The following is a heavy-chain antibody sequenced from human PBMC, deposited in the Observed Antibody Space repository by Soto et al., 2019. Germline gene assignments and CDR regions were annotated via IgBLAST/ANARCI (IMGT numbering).Heavy chain of an antibody. CDR1: GFTFNNYA. V-gene: IGHV3-23*01. Sequence: EVQLLESGGGLVQPGGSLRLSCAASGFTFNNYAMTWVRQAPGKGLEWVSAISGGGDTTSYADSVKGRFTVSRDGSKNTLYLTMSSLRAEETALYYCAKGRGGSGSLTPRVDFWGQGTLVTVSS. J-gene: IGHJ4*02. D-gene: IGHD3-10*01. CDR2: ISGGGDTT. CDR3: AKGRGGSGSLTPRVDF.